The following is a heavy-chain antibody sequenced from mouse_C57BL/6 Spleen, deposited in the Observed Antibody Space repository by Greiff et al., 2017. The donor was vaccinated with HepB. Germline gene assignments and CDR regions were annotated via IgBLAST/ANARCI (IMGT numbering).Heavy chain of an antibody. Sequence: VQLQQSGGGLVKPGGSLKLSCAASGFTFSDYGMHWVRQAPEKGLEWVAYISSGSSTIYYADTVKGRFTISRDNAKNTLFLQMTSLRSEDTAMYYCARRDYDAFAYWGQGTLVTVSA. D-gene: IGHD2-4*01. J-gene: IGHJ3*01. V-gene: IGHV5-17*01. CDR1: GFTFSDYG. CDR3: ARRDYDAFAY. CDR2: ISSGSSTI.